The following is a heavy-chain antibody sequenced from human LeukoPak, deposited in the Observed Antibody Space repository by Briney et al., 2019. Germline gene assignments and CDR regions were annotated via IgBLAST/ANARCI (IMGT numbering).Heavy chain of an antibody. V-gene: IGHV4-31*03. CDR3: ARGGEMTTEYFQH. CDR2: IYYSGST. D-gene: IGHD4-17*01. Sequence: SETPSLTCTVSGGSISSGGYYWSWIRQHPGKGLEWIGYIYYSGSTYYNRSLKSRVTISVDTSKNQFSLKLSSVTAADTAVYYCARGGEMTTEYFQHWGQGTLVTVSS. CDR1: GGSISSGGYY. J-gene: IGHJ1*01.